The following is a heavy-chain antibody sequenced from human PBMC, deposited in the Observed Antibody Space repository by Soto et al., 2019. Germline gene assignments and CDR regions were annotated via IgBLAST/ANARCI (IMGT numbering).Heavy chain of an antibody. CDR2: INAGNGNT. V-gene: IGHV1-3*01. Sequence: ASVKVSCKASGYTFTSYAMHWVRQAPGQRLEWMGWINAGNGNTKYSQKFQGRVTITRDTSASTAYMELSSLRSDDTAVYYCAREVVGHYDILTGYDAFDIWGQGTMVTVSS. CDR3: AREVVGHYDILTGYDAFDI. D-gene: IGHD3-9*01. J-gene: IGHJ3*02. CDR1: GYTFTSYA.